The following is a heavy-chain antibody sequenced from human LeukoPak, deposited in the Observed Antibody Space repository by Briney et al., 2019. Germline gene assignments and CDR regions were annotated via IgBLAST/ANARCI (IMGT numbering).Heavy chain of an antibody. CDR3: ARDPTPRTTVAYYYYGMDV. J-gene: IGHJ6*02. D-gene: IGHD4-11*01. CDR2: IYYSGST. CDR1: GGSISSGDYY. Sequence: PSETLSLTCNVSGGSISSGDYYWSWIRQPPGKGLEWIGYIYYSGSTYYNPSLKSRVTISVDTSKNQFSLKLSSVTAADTAVYYCARDPTPRTTVAYYYYGMDVWGQGTTVTVSS. V-gene: IGHV4-30-4*01.